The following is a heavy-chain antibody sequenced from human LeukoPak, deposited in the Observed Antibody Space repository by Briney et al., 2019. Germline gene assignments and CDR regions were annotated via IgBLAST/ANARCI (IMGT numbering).Heavy chain of an antibody. CDR1: GYSFSTYD. J-gene: IGHJ4*02. CDR3: ARDRQGDY. CDR2: INPYNGNT. V-gene: IGHV1-18*01. Sequence: ASVKVSCKASGYSFSTYDITWVRQAPGQGLEWMGWINPYNGNTDYALKLQDRVIMTTDTSTNTAYMELRNLISNDSAVYYCARDRQGDYWGQGTPVIVSS.